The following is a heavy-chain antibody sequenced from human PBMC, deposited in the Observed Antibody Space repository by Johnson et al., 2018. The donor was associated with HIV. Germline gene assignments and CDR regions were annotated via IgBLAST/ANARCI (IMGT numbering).Heavy chain of an antibody. V-gene: IGHV3-20*04. CDR3: ARTPSLPGAFDI. J-gene: IGHJ3*02. Sequence: VQLVESGGGVVRPGGSLRLSCAASGFPVSRNYMRWVRQAPGKGLEWVSGISWHSGSIGYADSVKGRLTISRDKAKNSLYLQMNSLGVEDMAVYYCARTPSLPGAFDIWGQGTMVTVSS. CDR2: ISWHSGSI. CDR1: GFPVSRNY.